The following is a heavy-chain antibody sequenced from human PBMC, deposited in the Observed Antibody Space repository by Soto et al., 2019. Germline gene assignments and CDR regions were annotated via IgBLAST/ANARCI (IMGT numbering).Heavy chain of an antibody. D-gene: IGHD2-15*01. J-gene: IGHJ4*02. Sequence: GGSLRLSCVASGFTFSSHAVHWVRQAPGKGLEWVAVISFDGSNKHYADSVKGRFTISRDNSKNTLYLQMNSLSAEDTAVYSCASWGGSGDSCYWCPFDFWGQGTLVTVSS. CDR3: ASWGGSGDSCYWCPFDF. CDR1: GFTFSSHA. V-gene: IGHV3-30-3*01. CDR2: ISFDGSNK.